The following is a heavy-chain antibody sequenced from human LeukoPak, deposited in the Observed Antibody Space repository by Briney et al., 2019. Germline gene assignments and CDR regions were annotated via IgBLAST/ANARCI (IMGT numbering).Heavy chain of an antibody. V-gene: IGHV3-33*01. CDR1: GFTFGSYG. J-gene: IGHJ6*04. Sequence: PGRSLRLSCAASGFTFGSYGMDWVRQAPGKGLEWVAVIWYDGSNKYYADSVKGRFTISRDNSKNTLYLQMNSLRVEDTAVYYCARGLQVIYGMDVWGKGTTVTVSS. CDR2: IWYDGSNK. D-gene: IGHD2-21*01. CDR3: ARGLQVIYGMDV.